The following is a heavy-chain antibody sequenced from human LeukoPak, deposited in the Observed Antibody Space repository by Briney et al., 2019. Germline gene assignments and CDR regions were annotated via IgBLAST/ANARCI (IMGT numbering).Heavy chain of an antibody. Sequence: SGTLSLTCAVSGGSISSSNWWSWVRQPPGKGLEWIGEIYHSGSTNYNPSLKSRVTISVDTSKNQFSLKLSSVTAADTAVYYCARQIVAGTEYYYYYGMDVWGQGTTVTVSS. CDR1: GGSISSSNW. CDR2: IYHSGST. CDR3: ARQIVAGTEYYYYYGMDV. J-gene: IGHJ6*02. D-gene: IGHD6-19*01. V-gene: IGHV4-4*02.